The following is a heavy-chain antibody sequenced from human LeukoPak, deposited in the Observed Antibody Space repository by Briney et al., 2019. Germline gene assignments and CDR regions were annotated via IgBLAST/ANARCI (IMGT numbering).Heavy chain of an antibody. CDR2: IYYSGST. D-gene: IGHD3-10*01. V-gene: IGHV4-30-4*01. CDR3: ARAVGGMVRGVMDYFDY. J-gene: IGHJ4*02. Sequence: SETLSLTCTVSGGSISSGDYYWSWIRQPPGKGLEWIGYIYYSGSTYYNPSLKSRVTISVDTSKNQFSLKLSSVTAADTAVYYCARAVGGMVRGVMDYFDYWGQGTLVTVSS. CDR1: GGSISSGDYY.